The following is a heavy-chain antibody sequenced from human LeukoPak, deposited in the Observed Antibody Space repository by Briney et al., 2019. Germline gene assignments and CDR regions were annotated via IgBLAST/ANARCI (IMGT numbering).Heavy chain of an antibody. D-gene: IGHD3-3*01. J-gene: IGHJ1*01. CDR2: ISYDGSNK. V-gene: IGHV3-30*04. CDR1: GFIFSSYA. CDR3: AKDLDRDDQH. Sequence: QAGGSLRLSCAASGFIFSSYAMHWVRQAPGKGLEWVAVISYDGSNKYYADSVKGRFTISRDNSKNTLYLQMNSLRAEDTAVYYCAKDLDRDDQHWGQGTLVTVSS.